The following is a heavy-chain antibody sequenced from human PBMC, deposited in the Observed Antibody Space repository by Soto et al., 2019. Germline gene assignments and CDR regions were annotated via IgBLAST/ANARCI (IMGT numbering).Heavy chain of an antibody. CDR3: TRWNGDADY. D-gene: IGHD1-1*01. CDR1: GFRYSTYG. CDR2: VSGGSGTT. V-gene: IGHV3-23*01. J-gene: IGHJ4*02. Sequence: EVQLLESGGGLVQPGGSLRLSCAVSGFRYSTYGVTWVRQAPGKGLEWVSGVSGGSGTTHYKDSVRGRFTVTGDNSKNTVYLEMNSLRLEDTAVYYCTRWNGDADYWGQGTLVTVSS.